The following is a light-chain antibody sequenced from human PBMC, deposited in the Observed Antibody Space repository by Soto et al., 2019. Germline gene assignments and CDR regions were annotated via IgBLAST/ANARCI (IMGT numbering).Light chain of an antibody. V-gene: IGKV3-15*01. CDR2: GAS. CDR3: QQYGSSPRT. J-gene: IGKJ1*01. Sequence: EIVMTQSPATLSVSPGERATLSCRASQSVSSNLAWYQQKPGQAPRLLIYGASTRATGIPARFSGSGSGTDFSRTISRLEPEDFAVYYCQQYGSSPRTFGQGTKVDIK. CDR1: QSVSSN.